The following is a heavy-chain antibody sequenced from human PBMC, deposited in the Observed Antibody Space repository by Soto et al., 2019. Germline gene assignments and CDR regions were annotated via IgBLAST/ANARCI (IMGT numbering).Heavy chain of an antibody. CDR3: AREARGYSTYYYDSSGSRWFDP. D-gene: IGHD3-22*01. V-gene: IGHV4-59*01. J-gene: IGHJ5*02. CDR2: IYYSGST. CDR1: GGSISSYY. Sequence: PSETLSLTCTVSGGSISSYYWSWIRQPPGKGLEWIGYIYYSGSTNYNPSLKSRVTISVDTSKNQFSLKLSSVTAADTAVYYCAREARGYSTYYYDSSGSRWFDPWGQGTLVTVSS.